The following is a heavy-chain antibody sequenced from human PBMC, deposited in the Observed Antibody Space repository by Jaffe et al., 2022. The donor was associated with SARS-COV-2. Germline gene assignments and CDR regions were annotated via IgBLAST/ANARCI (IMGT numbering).Heavy chain of an antibody. Sequence: QVQLVESGGGVVQPGRSLRLSCAASGFTFSSYAMHWVRQAPGKGLEWVAVISYDGSNKYYADSVKGRFTISRDNSKNTLYLQMNSLRAEDTAVYYCARDQNYGGNSFDYWGQGTLVTVSS. D-gene: IGHD4-17*01. CDR1: GFTFSSYA. CDR2: ISYDGSNK. V-gene: IGHV3-30*04. J-gene: IGHJ4*02. CDR3: ARDQNYGGNSFDY.